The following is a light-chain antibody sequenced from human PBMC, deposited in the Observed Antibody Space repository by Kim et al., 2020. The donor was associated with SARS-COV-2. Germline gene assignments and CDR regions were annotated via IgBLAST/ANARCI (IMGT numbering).Light chain of an antibody. V-gene: IGKV3-11*01. Sequence: EIVLTQSPATLSLSPGERATLSCRASQSVSRYVAWYQQKAGQAPRLLIYDASKRATGIPARFSGSGSGTDFTLTISNLEPEDFAVYYCPQHWPLTFGGGTKVEIK. CDR1: QSVSRY. CDR2: DAS. CDR3: PQHWPLT. J-gene: IGKJ4*01.